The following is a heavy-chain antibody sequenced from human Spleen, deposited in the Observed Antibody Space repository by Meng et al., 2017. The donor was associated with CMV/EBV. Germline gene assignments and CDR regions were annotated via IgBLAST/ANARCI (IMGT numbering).Heavy chain of an antibody. CDR2: ISAGGGTT. V-gene: IGHV3-23*01. Sequence: LSCAASGFSFSSDAMRWVRQVPGKGLEWVSTISAGGGTTYYADSVKGRFTISRDNSKNTLYLQMKSLRAEDTAVYYCAKAGSAWYYEYWGQGALVTVSS. CDR3: AKAGSAWYYEY. CDR1: GFSFSSDA. J-gene: IGHJ4*02.